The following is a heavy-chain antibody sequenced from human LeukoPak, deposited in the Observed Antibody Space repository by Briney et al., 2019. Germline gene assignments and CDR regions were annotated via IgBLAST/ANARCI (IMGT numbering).Heavy chain of an antibody. CDR1: GGSTSRHY. CDR2: IYNSGST. Sequence: SETLSLTCTLSGGSTSRHYWSWIRQSPGKGLEWIGCIYNSGSTRYNPSHKSRVTISEDTSQNQFSLRLNSVTAADTAVYFCARASAGATFYYGMDVWGQGTTVTVSS. CDR3: ARASAGATFYYGMDV. D-gene: IGHD2/OR15-2a*01. V-gene: IGHV4-59*11. J-gene: IGHJ6*02.